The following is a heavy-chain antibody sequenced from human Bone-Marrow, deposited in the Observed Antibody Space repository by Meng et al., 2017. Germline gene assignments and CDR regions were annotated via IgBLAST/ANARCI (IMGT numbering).Heavy chain of an antibody. CDR3: AKYSYGVGDYLDY. D-gene: IGHD5-18*01. CDR1: GFTFSSYA. CDR2: ISGRGGST. V-gene: IGHV3-23*01. J-gene: IGHJ4*02. Sequence: ESLKISCAASGFTFSSYAMSWVRQAPGKGLEWVSAISGRGGSTYYADSVKGRFTISRDNSKNTLYLQMNSLRAEDTALYYCAKYSYGVGDYLDYWGQGALVTVSS.